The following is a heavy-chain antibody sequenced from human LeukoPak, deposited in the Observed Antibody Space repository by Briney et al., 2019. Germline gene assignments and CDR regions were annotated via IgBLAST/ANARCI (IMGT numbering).Heavy chain of an antibody. CDR3: ASALKRGSAGTLIDY. CDR1: GYTFTSHD. V-gene: IGHV1-8*01. J-gene: IGHJ4*02. CDR2: MNPNSGNT. Sequence: GASVKVSCKASGYTFTSHDINWVRQATGQGLEWMGLMNPNSGNTGYAQKFQDRVTMTRNTSISTAYMELSSLESEDTAVYYCASALKRGSAGTLIDYWGQGTLVTVSS. D-gene: IGHD6-13*01.